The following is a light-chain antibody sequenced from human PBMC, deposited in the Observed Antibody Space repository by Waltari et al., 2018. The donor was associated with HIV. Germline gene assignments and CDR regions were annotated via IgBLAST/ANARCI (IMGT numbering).Light chain of an antibody. V-gene: IGKV3-15*01. J-gene: IGKJ1*01. Sequence: IVMTQSPATVSVSPGARATLSCRASQSLSSNLAWYQKKPGQAPRLLIYGASTRAIGVPARFSGSGSGTEFTLTISSLQSEDFGVYYCQQYNNWPQTWPPGTFGQGTKVEIK. CDR3: QQYNNWPQTWPPGT. CDR1: QSLSSN. CDR2: GAS.